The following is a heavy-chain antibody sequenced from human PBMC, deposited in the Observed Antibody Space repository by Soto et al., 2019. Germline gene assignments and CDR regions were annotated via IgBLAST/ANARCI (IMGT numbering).Heavy chain of an antibody. CDR3: AKKPGVVVVAASYNWFDP. J-gene: IGHJ5*02. CDR2: ISGSGGST. D-gene: IGHD2-15*01. Sequence: GGSLRLSCAASGFTFSSYAMSWVRQAPGKGLEWVSAISGSGGSTYYADSVKGRFTISRDNSKNTLYLQMNSLRAEDTAVYYCAKKPGVVVVAASYNWFDPWGQGTLVTVSS. V-gene: IGHV3-23*01. CDR1: GFTFSSYA.